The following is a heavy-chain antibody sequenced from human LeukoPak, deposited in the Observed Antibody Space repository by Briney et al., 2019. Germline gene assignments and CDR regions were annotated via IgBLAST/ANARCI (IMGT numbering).Heavy chain of an antibody. CDR3: ARHKRSPVLLWFGDPWDWFDP. J-gene: IGHJ5*02. CDR2: INHSGST. D-gene: IGHD3-10*01. Sequence: PSETLSLTCAVYGGSFSGYYWSWIRQPPGKGLEWIGEINHSGSTNYNPSLKSRVTISVDTSKNQFSLKLSSVTAADTAVYYCARHKRSPVLLWFGDPWDWFDPWGQGTLVTASS. V-gene: IGHV4-34*01. CDR1: GGSFSGYY.